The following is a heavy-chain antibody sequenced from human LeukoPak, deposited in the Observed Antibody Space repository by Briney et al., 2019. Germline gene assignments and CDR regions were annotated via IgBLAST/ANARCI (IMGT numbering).Heavy chain of an antibody. D-gene: IGHD3-3*01. CDR1: GFTFSSYA. J-gene: IGHJ6*02. Sequence: GGSLRLSCAASGFTFSSYAMSWVRQAPGKGLEWVSAISGSGGSTYYADFVKGRFTISRDNSKNTLYLQMNSLRAEDTAVYYCAGDTYYDFWSGYYYYYGMDVWGQGTTVTVSS. CDR3: AGDTYYDFWSGYYYYYGMDV. V-gene: IGHV3-23*01. CDR2: ISGSGGST.